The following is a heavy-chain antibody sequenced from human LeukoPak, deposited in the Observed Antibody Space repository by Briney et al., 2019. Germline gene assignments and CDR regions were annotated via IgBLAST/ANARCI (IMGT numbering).Heavy chain of an antibody. D-gene: IGHD2-21*02. Sequence: PGGSLRLSCAVSGFTFSSYSMNWVRQAPGKGLEWVSYISSSSSTIYYADSVKGRFTISRDNAKNSLYLQMNSLRADDTAVYYCVGGDWTDYWGQGTLVTVSS. CDR3: VGGDWTDY. CDR2: ISSSSSTI. CDR1: GFTFSSYS. V-gene: IGHV3-48*04. J-gene: IGHJ4*02.